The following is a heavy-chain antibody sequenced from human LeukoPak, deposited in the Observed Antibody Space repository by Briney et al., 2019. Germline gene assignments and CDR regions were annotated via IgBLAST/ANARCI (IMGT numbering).Heavy chain of an antibody. CDR1: GGTFSSYA. CDR2: IIPIFGTA. Sequence: ASVKVSCKASGGTFSSYAISWVRQAPGQGLEWMGGIIPIFGTANYAQKFQGRVTITADESTSTAYMELSSLRSEDTAVYYCARDRGEYSSSWYGPYYYHYMDVWGKGTTVTISS. J-gene: IGHJ6*03. CDR3: ARDRGEYSSSWYGPYYYHYMDV. V-gene: IGHV1-69*13. D-gene: IGHD6-13*01.